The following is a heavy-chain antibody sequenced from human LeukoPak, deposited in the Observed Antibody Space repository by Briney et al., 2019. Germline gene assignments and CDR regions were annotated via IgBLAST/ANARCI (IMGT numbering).Heavy chain of an antibody. D-gene: IGHD3-22*01. J-gene: IGHJ4*02. V-gene: IGHV3-11*01. CDR2: ISSSGSTI. CDR3: XXXXXXYDSSGPIDY. Sequence: GGSLRLSCAASGFTFSDYYMSWIRQAPGKGLEWVSYISSSGSTIYYADSVKGRFTISRDNAKNSLYLQMNSLRAEDTAVYYXXXXXXXYDSSGPIDYWGQGTLVTVSS. CDR1: GFTFSDYY.